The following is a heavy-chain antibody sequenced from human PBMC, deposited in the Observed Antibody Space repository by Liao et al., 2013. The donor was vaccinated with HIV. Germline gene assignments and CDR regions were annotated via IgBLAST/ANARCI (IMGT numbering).Heavy chain of an antibody. Sequence: QVQLQESGPGLVKPSETLSLTCTVSGGSISSYYWSWIRQPAGKGLEWIGRIYSSGSANYNPSLKSRVTMSVDTSKNQFSLKLSSVTAADTAVYYCARYRLPVAGQKYYFDCWGQGTLVTVSS. J-gene: IGHJ4*02. CDR3: ARYRLPVAGQKYYFDC. V-gene: IGHV4-4*07. D-gene: IGHD6-19*01. CDR2: IYSSGSA. CDR1: GGSISSYY.